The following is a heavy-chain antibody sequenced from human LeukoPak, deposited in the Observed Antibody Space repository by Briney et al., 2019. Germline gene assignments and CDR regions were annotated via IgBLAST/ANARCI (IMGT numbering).Heavy chain of an antibody. J-gene: IGHJ5*02. CDR1: GYSISSDYY. D-gene: IGHD5-18*01. CDR3: ARALERLSIQLWRPNRGGLFDP. CDR2: IYHSGST. Sequence: SETLSLTCTASGYSISSDYYWGWIRQPPGEGVEGFGSIYHSGSTYYNPSLKSRVTISVDTSKNQFSLKLSTVTAADTAVYYCARALERLSIQLWRPNRGGLFDPWGQGTLVTVSS. V-gene: IGHV4-38-2*02.